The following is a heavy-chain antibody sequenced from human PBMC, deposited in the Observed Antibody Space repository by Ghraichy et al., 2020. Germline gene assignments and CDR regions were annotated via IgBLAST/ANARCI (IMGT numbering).Heavy chain of an antibody. CDR3: AMDPNDGDYDLGFEY. Sequence: ASVKVSCKVSGYTLTELSMHWVRQAPGKGLEWMGGFDPEDGETIYAQKFQGRVTMTADTSTDTAYMELSSLRSEDTAVYYCAMDPNDGDYDLGFEYWGQGTLVTVSS. V-gene: IGHV1-24*01. J-gene: IGHJ4*02. CDR2: FDPEDGET. D-gene: IGHD4-17*01. CDR1: GYTLTELS.